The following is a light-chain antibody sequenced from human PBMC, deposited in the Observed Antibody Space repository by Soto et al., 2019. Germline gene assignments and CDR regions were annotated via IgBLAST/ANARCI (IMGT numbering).Light chain of an antibody. CDR3: AAWDDSLNGWV. Sequence: QSVLTQPPSASGTPGQRGTISCSGSSSNIGSNTVNWYQQLPGTAPKLLIYSNNHRPSGIPDRFSGSKSGTSASLAISGLQSEDEADYYCAAWDDSLNGWVFGGGTKLTVL. CDR1: SSNIGSNT. CDR2: SNN. J-gene: IGLJ3*02. V-gene: IGLV1-44*01.